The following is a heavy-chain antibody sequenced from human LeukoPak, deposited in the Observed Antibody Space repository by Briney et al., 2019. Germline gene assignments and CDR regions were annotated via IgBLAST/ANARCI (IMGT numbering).Heavy chain of an antibody. CDR2: INPNSGGT. CDR3: AREWGYGSGSYFDR. J-gene: IGHJ5*02. CDR1: GYTFTSYG. V-gene: IGHV1-2*02. D-gene: IGHD3-10*01. Sequence: GASVKVSCKASGYTFTSYGISWVRQAPGQGLEWMGWINPNSGGTNYAQKFQGRVTMTRDTSISTGYMERSRLRSDYTAVYYCAREWGYGSGSYFDRWGQGTLVTVSS.